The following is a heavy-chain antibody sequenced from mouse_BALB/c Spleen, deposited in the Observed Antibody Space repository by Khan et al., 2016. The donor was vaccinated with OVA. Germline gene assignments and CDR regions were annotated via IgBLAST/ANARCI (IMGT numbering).Heavy chain of an antibody. CDR3: ARLAYYYNSEGFAY. D-gene: IGHD1-1*01. J-gene: IGHJ3*01. Sequence: EVELVESGGDFVRPGGSLKLSCAASGFTFSTYGMSWVRPTPDKRLEWVATINTGGAYTYYPDSVKGRFTIPRDHAKNTLYLQLSSLKSEDTAIYYGARLAYYYNSEGFAYWGQGTLVTVSA. CDR2: INTGGAYT. V-gene: IGHV5-6*01. CDR1: GFTFSTYG.